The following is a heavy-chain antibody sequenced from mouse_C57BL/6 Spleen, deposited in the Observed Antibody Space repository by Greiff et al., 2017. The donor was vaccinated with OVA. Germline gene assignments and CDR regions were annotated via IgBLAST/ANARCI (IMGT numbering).Heavy chain of an antibody. CDR3: TLGANWEAY. CDR2: IDPETGGT. Sequence: QVHVKQSGAELVRPGASVTLSCKASGYTFTDYEMHWVKQTPVHGLEWIGAIDPETGGTAYNQKFKGKAILTADKSSSTAYMELRSLTSEDSAVYYCTLGANWEAYWGQGTLVTVSA. V-gene: IGHV1-15*01. CDR1: GYTFTDYE. J-gene: IGHJ3*01. D-gene: IGHD4-1*01.